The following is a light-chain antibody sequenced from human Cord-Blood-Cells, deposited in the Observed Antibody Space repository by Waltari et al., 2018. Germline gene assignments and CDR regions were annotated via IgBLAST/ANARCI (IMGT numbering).Light chain of an antibody. CDR1: SSDVGGYHY. Sequence: QSALTQPASVSGSPGQSITISCTGTSSDVGGYHYVSWYQQHPGKAPKLMIYDVSNRPAGVSNRFSGSKAGNAASLSISGLQAEDEAVYYCSSYTSSSTLTFCGGTKLTVL. CDR3: SSYTSSSTLT. CDR2: DVS. V-gene: IGLV2-14*03. J-gene: IGLJ3*02.